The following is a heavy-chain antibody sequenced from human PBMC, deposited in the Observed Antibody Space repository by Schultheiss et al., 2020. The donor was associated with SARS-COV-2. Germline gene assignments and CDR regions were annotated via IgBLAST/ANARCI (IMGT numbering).Heavy chain of an antibody. CDR3: VKDDCSSTSCVYYYYYYMDV. CDR1: GFTFSSYA. D-gene: IGHD2-2*01. J-gene: IGHJ6*03. CDR2: ISSNGGST. Sequence: GGSLRLSCSASGFTFSSYAMHWVRQAPGKGLEYVSAISSNGGSTYYADSVKGRFTISRDNSKNTLYLQMSSLRVEDTAVYYCVKDDCSSTSCVYYYYYYMDVWGKGTTVTV. V-gene: IGHV3-64D*09.